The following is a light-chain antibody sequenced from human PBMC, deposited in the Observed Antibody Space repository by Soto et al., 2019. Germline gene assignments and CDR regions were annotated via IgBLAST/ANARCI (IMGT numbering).Light chain of an antibody. V-gene: IGKV1-5*03. J-gene: IGKJ1*01. CDR1: QSISSW. Sequence: DIPMTQSPSTLSASVGDRVTITCRASQSISSWLAWYQQKRGKAPNLLIYKASSLESGVPSRFSGSGSGTEFTLTISSLQPDDFATYYCQQYNSYPWTFGQGTKVEIK. CDR2: KAS. CDR3: QQYNSYPWT.